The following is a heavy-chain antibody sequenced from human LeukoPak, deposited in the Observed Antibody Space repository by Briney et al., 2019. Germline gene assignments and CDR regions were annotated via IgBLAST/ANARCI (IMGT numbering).Heavy chain of an antibody. J-gene: IGHJ4*02. CDR3: ARVPMYSSSWYPSDY. CDR1: GFTFSSYA. CDR2: ISGSGANT. V-gene: IGHV3-23*01. Sequence: GGSLRLSCAASGFTFSSYAMTWVRQAPGKGLEWVSTISGSGANTYYADSVKGRFTISRDNSKNTLSLQMNSLRAEDTAVYYCARVPMYSSSWYPSDYWGQGTLVTVSS. D-gene: IGHD6-13*01.